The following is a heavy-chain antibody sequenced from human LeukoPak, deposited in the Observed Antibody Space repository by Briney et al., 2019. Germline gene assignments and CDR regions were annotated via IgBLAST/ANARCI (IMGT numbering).Heavy chain of an antibody. Sequence: SETLSLTCTVSGGSINSNSYYWGWIRQSPGKGLEWIGSIYYSGSSNYNPALKSRVTISVDTSKNQFSLKLSSVTAADTAVYYCARVTGYMVEDYFDYWGQGTLVTVSS. CDR2: IYYSGSS. CDR1: GGSINSNSYY. CDR3: ARVTGYMVEDYFDY. J-gene: IGHJ4*02. D-gene: IGHD6-13*01. V-gene: IGHV4-39*07.